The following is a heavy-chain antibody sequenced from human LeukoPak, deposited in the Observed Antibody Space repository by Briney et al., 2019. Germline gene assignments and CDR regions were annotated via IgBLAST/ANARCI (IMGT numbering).Heavy chain of an antibody. CDR2: ISSSSSYI. D-gene: IGHD6-13*01. J-gene: IGHJ4*02. V-gene: IGHV3-21*01. Sequence: GGSLRLSCAASGFTFSGYSMNWVRQAPGKGLEWVSSISSSSSYIYYADSVKGRFTISRDNAKNSLYLQMNSLRAEDTAVYYCARDQVSVAGTGIDYWGQGTLVTVSS. CDR3: ARDQVSVAGTGIDY. CDR1: GFTFSGYS.